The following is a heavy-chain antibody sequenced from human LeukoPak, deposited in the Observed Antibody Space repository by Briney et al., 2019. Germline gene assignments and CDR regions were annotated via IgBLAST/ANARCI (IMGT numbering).Heavy chain of an antibody. D-gene: IGHD6-13*01. CDR1: GGSISSSSYY. CDR3: ARNRGQQLVRLDY. V-gene: IGHV4-39*07. J-gene: IGHJ4*02. CDR2: IYYSGST. Sequence: SETLSLTCTVSGGSISSSSYYWGWIRQPPGKGLEWIGSIYYSGSTYYNPSLKSRVTISVDTSKNQFSLKLSSVTAADTAVYYCARNRGQQLVRLDYWGQGTLVTVSS.